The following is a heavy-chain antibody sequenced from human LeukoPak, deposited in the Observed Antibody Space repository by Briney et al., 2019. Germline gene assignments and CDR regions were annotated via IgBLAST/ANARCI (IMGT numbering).Heavy chain of an antibody. CDR2: ISHIGST. CDR1: GDSITGHY. D-gene: IGHD1-14*01. Sequence: SETLSLTCSVSGDSITGHYLTWIRQPPGDGLEWIGYISHIGSTNYNPSLKSRVTISVDTSKNQFSLKLTSVTAADTALYYCARDRISINALDMWGQGTMVTVSS. V-gene: IGHV4-59*11. CDR3: ARDRISINALDM. J-gene: IGHJ3*02.